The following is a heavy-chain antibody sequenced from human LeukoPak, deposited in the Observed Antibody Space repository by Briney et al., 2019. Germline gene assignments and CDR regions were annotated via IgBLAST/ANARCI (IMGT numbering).Heavy chain of an antibody. J-gene: IGHJ3*02. V-gene: IGHV3-48*01. CDR2: ISSSSSTI. CDR1: GFTFSSYS. CDR3: ARDLSQLEGGAFDI. D-gene: IGHD2-2*01. Sequence: GGSLRLSCAASGFTFSSYSMNWVRQAPGKGLEWVSYISSSSSTIYYADSVRGRFTISRDNAKNSLYLQMNSLRAGDTAVYYCARDLSQLEGGAFDIWGQGTMVTVSS.